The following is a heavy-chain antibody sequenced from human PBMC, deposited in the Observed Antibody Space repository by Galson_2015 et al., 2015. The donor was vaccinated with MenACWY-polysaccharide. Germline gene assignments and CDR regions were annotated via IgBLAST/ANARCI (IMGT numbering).Heavy chain of an antibody. J-gene: IGHJ4*02. V-gene: IGHV4-38-2*01. CDR1: DYSIRSGYF. D-gene: IGHD1-26*01. CDR3: ARVEKYSGSFYILY. CDR2: IFHSGTT. Sequence: ETLSLTCAVSDYSIRSGYFWGWLRQPPGKGLEWIASIFHSGTTYYNPSLKSRVTISVDTSKNQFSLKLSSVTAADTAVYYCARVEKYSGSFYILYWGQGTLVTVSS.